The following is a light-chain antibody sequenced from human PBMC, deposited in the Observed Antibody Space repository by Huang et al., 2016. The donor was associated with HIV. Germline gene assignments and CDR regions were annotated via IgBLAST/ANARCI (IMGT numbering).Light chain of an antibody. J-gene: IGKJ1*01. CDR3: LQHHGYPRT. CDR2: AAS. CDR1: QVIDNY. V-gene: IGKV1-17*03. Sequence: DIQLTQSPSAMSASVGDRGSITCRASQVIDNYLVWFQQKPGGAPKRLIYAASSLQSGVPSRFSGSGSGTKFTLTISRLQPEDFATYYCLQHHGYPRTFGQGTKV.